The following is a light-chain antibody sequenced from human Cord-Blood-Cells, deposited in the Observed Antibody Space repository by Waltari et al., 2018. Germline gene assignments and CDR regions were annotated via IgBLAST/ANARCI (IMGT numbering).Light chain of an antibody. V-gene: IGKV1-39*01. CDR2: AAS. J-gene: IGKJ1*01. CDR1: QSLSSY. Sequence: DIQMTQSPSSLSASVGDRVTITCRASQSLSSYLNWYQQKPGKAPKLLIYAASSLQSWVPSRVSGSGSGTDFTLTISSLQPEDFATYYCQQSYSTPPTFGQGTKVEIK. CDR3: QQSYSTPPT.